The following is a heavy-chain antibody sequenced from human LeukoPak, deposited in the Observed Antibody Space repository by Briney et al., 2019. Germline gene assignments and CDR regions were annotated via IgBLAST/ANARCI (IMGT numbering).Heavy chain of an antibody. CDR3: AKDRAFGGVIVTPFDY. J-gene: IGHJ4*02. D-gene: IGHD3-16*02. V-gene: IGHV3-23*01. CDR1: GFTFSSYG. CDR2: ISGSGGST. Sequence: GGSLRLSCAASGFTFSSYGMSWVRQAPGKGLEWVSAISGSGGSTYYADSVKGRFTISRDNSKNTLYLQMNSLRAEDTAVYYCAKDRAFGGVIVTPFDYWGQGTLVTVSS.